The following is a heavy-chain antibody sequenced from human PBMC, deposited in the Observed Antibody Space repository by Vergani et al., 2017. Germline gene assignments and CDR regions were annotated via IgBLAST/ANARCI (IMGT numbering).Heavy chain of an antibody. CDR3: ARGYYDFWSGLRSNYYYYMDV. V-gene: IGHV4-59*01. Sequence: QVQLQESGPGLVKPSETLSLTCTVSGGSISSYYWSWIRQPPGKGLEWIGYIYYSGSTNYNPSLKSRVTISVDTSKNQFSLKLSSVTAADTAVYYCARGYYDFWSGLRSNYYYYMDVCGKGTTVTVSS. CDR2: IYYSGST. CDR1: GGSISSYY. J-gene: IGHJ6*03. D-gene: IGHD3-3*01.